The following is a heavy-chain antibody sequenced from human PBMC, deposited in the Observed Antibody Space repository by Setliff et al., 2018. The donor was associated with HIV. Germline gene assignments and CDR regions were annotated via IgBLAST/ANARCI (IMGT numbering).Heavy chain of an antibody. D-gene: IGHD6-19*01. CDR1: GGSISSYY. Sequence: PSETLSLTCTVSGGSISSYYWSWIRQSPGKGLEWIGYISTSGNTKYNPSRKSRVTMSVDTSKNQLSLRLRSVTAADTAVFYCARLRAVSSTYYYYYRDVWGKGTTVTVSS. CDR2: ISTSGNT. V-gene: IGHV4-4*08. CDR3: ARLRAVSSTYYYYYRDV. J-gene: IGHJ6*03.